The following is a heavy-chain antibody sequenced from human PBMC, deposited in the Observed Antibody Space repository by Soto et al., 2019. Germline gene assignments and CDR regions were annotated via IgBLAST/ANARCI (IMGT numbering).Heavy chain of an antibody. D-gene: IGHD6-19*01. Sequence: VQLQESGPGLVKPSETLSLTCTVSGGSISTYYWSWIRQPPGKGLEWIGYIHYSGSTSYNPPLNSRVTISVDTSKNQFSLKLSSVTAADTAVYYCAREYSSFEYWGQGILVSVSS. CDR2: IHYSGST. CDR1: GGSISTYY. CDR3: AREYSSFEY. J-gene: IGHJ4*02. V-gene: IGHV4-59*01.